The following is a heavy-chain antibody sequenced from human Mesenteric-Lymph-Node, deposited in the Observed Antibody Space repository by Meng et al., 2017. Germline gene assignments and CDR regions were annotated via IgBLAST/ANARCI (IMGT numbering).Heavy chain of an antibody. D-gene: IGHD3-22*01. CDR1: GGSISSGTYY. V-gene: IGHV4-31*03. CDR3: ARYVFDSSSLYSNWFDP. CDR2: IHYSGST. J-gene: IGHJ5*02. Sequence: QVQRRESGPGLVKPSQTLSLTCTVSGGSISSGTYYWGWIRQLPGKGLEWIAYIHYSGSTYYSPSLKSRVTISVDTSKNQLSLKLSSMTAADTAVYYCARYVFDSSSLYSNWFDPWGQGTLVTVSS.